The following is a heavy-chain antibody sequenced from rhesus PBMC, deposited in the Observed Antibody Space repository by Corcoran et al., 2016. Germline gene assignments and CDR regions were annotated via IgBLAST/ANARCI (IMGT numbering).Heavy chain of an antibody. CDR2: IYGGDGGT. J-gene: IGHJ4*01. Sequence: QVQLQESGPGLVQPSETLSLTCAVSGGSITSDFWSWIRQSPGKGLEWIGYIYGGDGGTSYTTALKSRVTVSTDTSKNQFSLKLSSVTAADTAIYYCAKYGGSNYKSFDDWGQGVLVTVSS. D-gene: IGHD3-16*01. CDR1: GGSITSDF. CDR3: AKYGGSNYKSFDD. V-gene: IGHV4-160*01.